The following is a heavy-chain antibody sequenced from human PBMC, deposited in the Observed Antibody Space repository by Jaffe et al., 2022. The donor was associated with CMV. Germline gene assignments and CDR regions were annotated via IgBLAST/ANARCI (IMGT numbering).Heavy chain of an antibody. D-gene: IGHD2-2*01. Sequence: EVQLVESGGGLVKPGGSLRLSCAASGFTFSSYSMNWVRQAPGKGLEWVSSISSSSSYIYYADSVKGRFTISRDNAKNSLYLQMNSLRAEDTAVYYCARARDIVVVPAATHYYYYYYGMDVWGQGTTVTVSS. CDR3: ARARDIVVVPAATHYYYYYYGMDV. CDR1: GFTFSSYS. J-gene: IGHJ6*02. V-gene: IGHV3-21*01. CDR2: ISSSSSYI.